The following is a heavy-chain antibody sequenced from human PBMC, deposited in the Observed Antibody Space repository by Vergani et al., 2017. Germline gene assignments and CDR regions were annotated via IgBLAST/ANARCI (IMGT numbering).Heavy chain of an antibody. CDR2: IWYDGSNK. V-gene: IGHV3-33*01. CDR1: GFTFSSYG. CDR3: ARSDYDSRRDYYYYYGMDV. J-gene: IGHJ6*02. Sequence: QVQLVESGGGVVQPGRSLRLSCAASGFTFSSYGMHWVRQAPGKGLEWVAVIWYDGSNKYYADSVKGRFTISRDNSKNTLYLQMNSLRAEDTAVYYCARSDYDSRRDYYYYYGMDVWGQGTTVTVSS. D-gene: IGHD3-3*01.